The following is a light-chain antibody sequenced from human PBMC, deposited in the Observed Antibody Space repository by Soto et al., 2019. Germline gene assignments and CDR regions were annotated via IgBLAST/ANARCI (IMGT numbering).Light chain of an antibody. CDR2: DVS. J-gene: IGKJ2*01. V-gene: IGKV1-5*01. CDR3: QQYRCTPLT. CDR1: QSIDSW. Sequence: DIQMTQSPSTLSASVGDRVTIACRASQSIDSWLAWYQQKPGKAPKLLIYDVSYLESGVPSWFSGSGSGTEFSLTTSSLQPDDFAAYYCQQYRCTPLTFGQGTKVEIK.